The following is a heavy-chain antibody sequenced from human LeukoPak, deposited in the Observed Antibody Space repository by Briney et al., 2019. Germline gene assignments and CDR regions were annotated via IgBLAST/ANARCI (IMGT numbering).Heavy chain of an antibody. CDR2: ISAYNGNT. Sequence: GASVKVSCKASGYTFTSYDINWVRQAPGQGLEWMGWISAYNGNTNYAQKFQGRVTMTRDTSISTAYMELSRLRSDDTAVYYCARGQKQLWPPIDYWGQGTLVTVSS. D-gene: IGHD5-18*01. CDR3: ARGQKQLWPPIDY. V-gene: IGHV1-2*02. CDR1: GYTFTSYD. J-gene: IGHJ4*02.